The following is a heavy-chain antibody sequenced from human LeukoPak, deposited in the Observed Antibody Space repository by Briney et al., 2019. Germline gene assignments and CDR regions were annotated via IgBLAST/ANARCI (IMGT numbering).Heavy chain of an antibody. V-gene: IGHV4-38-2*01. D-gene: IGHD4-17*01. CDR3: ARNRSVTTTPGFDR. CDR2: IYHSGST. Sequence: PSETLSLTCAVSGYSIRSGDYWGWIRQSPGKGLEWIGSIYHSGSTHYNPSLKSRVTISVDTSKNQFSLMLTSVTAADTAVYYCARNRSVTTTPGFDRWGQGTLVTVSS. CDR1: GYSIRSGDY. J-gene: IGHJ4*02.